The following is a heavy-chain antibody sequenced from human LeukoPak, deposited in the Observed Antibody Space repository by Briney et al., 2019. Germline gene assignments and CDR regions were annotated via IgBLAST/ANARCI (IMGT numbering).Heavy chain of an antibody. CDR1: DGSISSYY. CDR3: ARAQYYYYYYMDV. V-gene: IGHV4-59*01. Sequence: SETLSLTCTVSDGSISSYYWSWIRQPPGKGLEWIGHIYYSGSTNYNPSLKSRVTISVDTSKNQFSLKLSSVTAADTAVYYCARAQYYYYYYMDVWGKGTTVTVSS. J-gene: IGHJ6*03. CDR2: IYYSGST.